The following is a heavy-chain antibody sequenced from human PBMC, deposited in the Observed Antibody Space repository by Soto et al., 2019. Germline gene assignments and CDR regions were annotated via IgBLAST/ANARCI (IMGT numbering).Heavy chain of an antibody. Sequence: GGSLRLSCAASGFTFTRYSMNWVRQAPGKGLEWVSSISSTTNYIYYGDSMKGRFTISRDNAKNSLYLEMNSLRAEDTAVYYCARESEDLTSNFGYWGQGTLVTVSS. J-gene: IGHJ4*02. CDR3: ARESEDLTSNFGY. CDR2: ISSTTNYI. CDR1: GFTFTRYS. V-gene: IGHV3-21*06.